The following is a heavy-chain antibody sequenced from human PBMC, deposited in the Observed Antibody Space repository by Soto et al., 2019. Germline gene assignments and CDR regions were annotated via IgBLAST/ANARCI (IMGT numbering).Heavy chain of an antibody. Sequence: GGSLRLSCAASGFTFTRYSMNWVRQAPGKGLEWVSSISSTTNYIYYGDSMKGRFTISRDNAKNSLYLEMNSLRAEDTAVYYCARESEDLTSNFGYWGQGTLVTVSS. J-gene: IGHJ4*02. CDR3: ARESEDLTSNFGY. CDR2: ISSTTNYI. CDR1: GFTFTRYS. V-gene: IGHV3-21*06.